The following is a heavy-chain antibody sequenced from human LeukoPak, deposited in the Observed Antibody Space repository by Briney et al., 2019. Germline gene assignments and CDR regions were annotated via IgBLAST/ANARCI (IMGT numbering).Heavy chain of an antibody. J-gene: IGHJ4*02. CDR2: ISTSSNV. CDR3: ARDRSYVGFDY. CDR1: GFTFTDYT. D-gene: IGHD4-23*01. V-gene: IGHV3-69-1*01. Sequence: GGSLRLSCAASGFTFTDYTINWVRQAPGKGLEWVSSISTSSNVYYADSVKGRFTVSRDNAKNSVYLQTNSLRAEDTAVYYCARDRSYVGFDYWGQGTLVTVSS.